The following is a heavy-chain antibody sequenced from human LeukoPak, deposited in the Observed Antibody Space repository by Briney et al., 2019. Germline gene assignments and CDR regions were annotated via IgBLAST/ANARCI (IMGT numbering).Heavy chain of an antibody. CDR3: ARRSVAVAGTSNDAFDI. D-gene: IGHD6-19*01. Sequence: PSETLSLTCTVSGGSISSYYWGWIRQPPGKGLEWIGSIYYSGSTYYNPSLKSRVTISVDTSKNQFSLKLSSVTAADTAVYYCARRSVAVAGTSNDAFDIWGQGTMVTVSS. J-gene: IGHJ3*02. CDR1: GGSISSYY. V-gene: IGHV4-39*01. CDR2: IYYSGST.